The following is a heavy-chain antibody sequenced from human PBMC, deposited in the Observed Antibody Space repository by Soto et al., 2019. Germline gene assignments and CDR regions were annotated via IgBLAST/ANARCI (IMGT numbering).Heavy chain of an antibody. CDR1: GGTFSRYP. CDR2: IIPMFGTA. J-gene: IGHJ6*02. D-gene: IGHD6-19*01. V-gene: IGHV1-69*01. Sequence: QVQLVQSGAEVRKPGSSVKVSCKASGGTFSRYPISWVRQAPGQGLEWMGGIIPMFGTANHAQKFQGRVNITADESTSTAYMELSSMRSDDTAMYFCARDRAVAGLYHGMDVWGQGTTVIVSS. CDR3: ARDRAVAGLYHGMDV.